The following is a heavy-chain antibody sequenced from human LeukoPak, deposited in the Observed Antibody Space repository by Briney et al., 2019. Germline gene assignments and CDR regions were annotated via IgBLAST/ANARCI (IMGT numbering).Heavy chain of an antibody. CDR3: GKHDSSSDY. V-gene: IGHV3-30*02. J-gene: IGHJ4*02. Sequence: GGSLRLSCAASGFIFSSYGMHWVRQAPGKGLELVAFRRPDENDKYYDSSVQGRFTISRDNFKNTLYLQMNSLRVEDTAVYYCGKHDSSSDYWGQGTLVTVSS. CDR2: RRPDENDK. D-gene: IGHD3-22*01. CDR1: GFIFSSYG.